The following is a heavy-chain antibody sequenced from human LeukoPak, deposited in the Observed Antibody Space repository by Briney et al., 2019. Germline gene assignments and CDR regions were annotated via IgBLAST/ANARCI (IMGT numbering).Heavy chain of an antibody. CDR1: GFTFSSYA. V-gene: IGHV3-23*01. D-gene: IGHD6-13*01. CDR3: AKDVDSSSWFGGIWFDP. J-gene: IGHJ5*02. Sequence: GGSLRLSCAASGFTFSSYAMSWVRQAPGKGLEWVSAISGSGGSTYYADSVKGRFTISRDNSRNTLYLQMNSLRADDTAVYHCAKDVDSSSWFGGIWFDPWGQGTLVTVSS. CDR2: ISGSGGST.